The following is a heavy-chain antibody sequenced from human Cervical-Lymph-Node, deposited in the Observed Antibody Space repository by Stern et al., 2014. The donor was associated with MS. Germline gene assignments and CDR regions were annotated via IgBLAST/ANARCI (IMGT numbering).Heavy chain of an antibody. CDR3: ARAGADSTTHFDY. J-gene: IGHJ4*02. D-gene: IGHD1-14*01. CDR2: ISGYSGKT. V-gene: IGHV1-18*01. Sequence: VQLVESGAEVKKPGASVKVSCKASGYTFISYGITWVRQAPGQGLEWMGWISGYSGKTDYAQGFQGRVTLTTDTSTSTAYLEVRSLRSDDTAIYYCARAGADSTTHFDYWGQGTQVTVSS. CDR1: GYTFISYG.